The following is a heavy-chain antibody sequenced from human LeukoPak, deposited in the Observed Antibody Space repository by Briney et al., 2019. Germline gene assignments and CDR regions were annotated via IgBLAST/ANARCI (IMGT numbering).Heavy chain of an antibody. CDR3: AREAEMATSYYYFDY. CDR1: GGSFSGYY. V-gene: IGHV4-34*01. J-gene: IGHJ4*02. Sequence: SETLSLTCAVYGGSFSGYYWSWIRQPPGKGLEWIGEINHSGSTNYNPSLKSRVTISVDTSKNQFPLKLSSVTAADTAVYYCAREAEMATSYYYFDYWGQGTLVTVSS. CDR2: INHSGST. D-gene: IGHD5-24*01.